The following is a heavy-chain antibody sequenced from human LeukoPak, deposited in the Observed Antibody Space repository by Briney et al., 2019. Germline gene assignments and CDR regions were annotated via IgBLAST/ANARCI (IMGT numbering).Heavy chain of an antibody. CDR3: AKELERTLLEY. Sequence: GGSLRLSCAASGFTFSSYEMNWVRQAPGQGLEWVAYISSSGSTVYYAGSVKGRFTISRDSSKNTLYLQMKSLRAEDTAVYYCAKELERTLLEYWGQGTLVTVSS. CDR2: ISSSGSTV. J-gene: IGHJ4*02. CDR1: GFTFSSYE. V-gene: IGHV3-48*03. D-gene: IGHD1-1*01.